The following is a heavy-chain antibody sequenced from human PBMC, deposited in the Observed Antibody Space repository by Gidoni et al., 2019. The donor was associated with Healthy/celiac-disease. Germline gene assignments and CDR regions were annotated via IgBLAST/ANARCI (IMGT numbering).Heavy chain of an antibody. D-gene: IGHD2-15*01. J-gene: IGHJ4*02. Sequence: QVQLQESGPGLVKPSETLSLTCTVSGYSISSGYYWGWIRQPPGKGLEWIGSIYHSGSTYYNPSLKSRVTISVDTSKNQFSLKLSSVTAADTAVYYCARVGHGGNAEELDYWGQGTLVTVSS. CDR1: GYSISSGYY. CDR2: IYHSGST. V-gene: IGHV4-38-2*02. CDR3: ARVGHGGNAEELDY.